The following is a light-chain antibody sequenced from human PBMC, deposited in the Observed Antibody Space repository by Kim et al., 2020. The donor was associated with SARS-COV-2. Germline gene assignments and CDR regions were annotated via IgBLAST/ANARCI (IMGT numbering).Light chain of an antibody. V-gene: IGLV1-40*01. CDR2: GDD. J-gene: IGLJ3*02. CDR1: RSNLDSNHD. Sequence: QSVLTQPPSVSGAPGHRVTISCSVSRSNLDSNHDVHWYQQLPGAAPKLLIYGDDRRPSGVPDRFSGSMSGAAASLAITGLQAEDEAYYYCQSYDDTLSGWVFGGGTKLTVL. CDR3: QSYDDTLSGWV.